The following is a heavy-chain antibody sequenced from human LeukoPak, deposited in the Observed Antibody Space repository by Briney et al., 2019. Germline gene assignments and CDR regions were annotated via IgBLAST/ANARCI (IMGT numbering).Heavy chain of an antibody. CDR3: ARNRGWQQFDY. CDR1: GFTFSSHW. Sequence: SGGSLRLSCTGSGFTFSSHWMSWVRQAPGRGLEWVANIKEDGSETYYLDSVKGRFTISRDNAKNSLYLQMNSLRAEDTAVYYCARNRGWQQFDYWGQGTLVTVSS. V-gene: IGHV3-7*01. J-gene: IGHJ4*02. D-gene: IGHD5-24*01. CDR2: IKEDGSET.